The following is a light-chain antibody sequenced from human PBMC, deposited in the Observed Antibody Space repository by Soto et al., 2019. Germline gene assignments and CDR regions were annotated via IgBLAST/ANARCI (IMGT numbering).Light chain of an antibody. CDR2: TNN. V-gene: IGLV1-47*01. CDR1: SSNIGSNY. J-gene: IGLJ3*02. CDR3: AVWDESMTGWV. Sequence: QSVLTQPPSASGTPGQRITISCSGSSSNIGSNYVYWYRQLPGTAPKLLIYTNNQRPSGVPDRFSGSKSGTSASLAISGLRSEDEADYYCAVWDESMTGWVFGGGTKLTVL.